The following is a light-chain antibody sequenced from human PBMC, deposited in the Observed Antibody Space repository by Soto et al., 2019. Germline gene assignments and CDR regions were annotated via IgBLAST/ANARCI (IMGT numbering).Light chain of an antibody. V-gene: IGKV3-11*01. J-gene: IGKJ4*01. Sequence: ETVLTQSPATLSLSPGERATLSCRASESVSNSLAWYQHKPGQAPRLLIYNASNRATGIPARFSGSGSGTEFTLTISSLAPEDFAVYFCQHRARWPPSLTFGGGTKVAIK. CDR3: QHRARWPPSLT. CDR1: ESVSNS. CDR2: NAS.